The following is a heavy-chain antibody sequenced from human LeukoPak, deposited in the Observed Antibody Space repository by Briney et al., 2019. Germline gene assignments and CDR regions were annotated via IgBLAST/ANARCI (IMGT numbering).Heavy chain of an antibody. CDR1: GGSFSGYY. D-gene: IGHD2-21*02. J-gene: IGHJ6*03. CDR2: INHSGST. Sequence: SETLSLTCAVYGGSFSGYYWSWIRQPPGKGLEWIGEINHSGSTNYNPSLKSRLTISVDTSKNQFSLKLRSVTAADTAVYYCARIKCGGDCRGYYYYYHMDVWGKGTTVTISS. V-gene: IGHV4-34*01. CDR3: ARIKCGGDCRGYYYYYHMDV.